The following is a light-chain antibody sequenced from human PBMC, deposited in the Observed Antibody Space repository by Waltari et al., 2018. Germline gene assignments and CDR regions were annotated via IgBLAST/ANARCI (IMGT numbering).Light chain of an antibody. CDR3: QQYSNWPLT. J-gene: IGKJ4*01. V-gene: IGKV3-15*01. CDR1: QSVSSS. Sequence: VLTQSPATLSLSPGVRATLSCRASQSVSSSLAWYQQKPGQAPRLLIYGASSRATGIPDRFSGSGSGTDFTLTISSLEPEDFAVYYCQQYSNWPLTFGGGTKVEIK. CDR2: GAS.